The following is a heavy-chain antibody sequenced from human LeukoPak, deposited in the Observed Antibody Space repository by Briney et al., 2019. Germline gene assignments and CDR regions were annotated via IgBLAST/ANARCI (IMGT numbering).Heavy chain of an antibody. J-gene: IGHJ5*02. CDR2: IYHSGST. V-gene: IGHV4-4*02. Sequence: PSGTLSLTCAVSGGSISSSNWWSWVRQPPGKGLEWIGEIYHSGSTNYNPPLKSRVTISVDKSKNQFSLKLSSVTAADTAVYYCARDRYSSPVRWFDPWGQGTLVTVSS. CDR1: GGSISSSNW. CDR3: ARDRYSSPVRWFDP. D-gene: IGHD6-13*01.